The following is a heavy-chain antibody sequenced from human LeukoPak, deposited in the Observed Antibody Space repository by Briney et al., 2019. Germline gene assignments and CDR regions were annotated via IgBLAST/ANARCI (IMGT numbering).Heavy chain of an antibody. CDR3: ARGRGYFDY. J-gene: IGHJ4*02. CDR2: IYYTGST. Sequence: TSETLSLTCSVSGGSISSNYWSWIRQPPGKGLEWIGYIYYTGSTNYNPSLKSRVTISVDTSKNQISLKVTSVTAADTAVYYCARGRGYFDYWGQGTLLTVSS. V-gene: IGHV4-59*08. CDR1: GGSISSNY. D-gene: IGHD3-16*01.